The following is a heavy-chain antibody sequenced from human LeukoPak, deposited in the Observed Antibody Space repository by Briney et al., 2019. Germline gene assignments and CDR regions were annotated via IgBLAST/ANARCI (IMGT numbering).Heavy chain of an antibody. CDR3: ARRAGEYSHPYDY. V-gene: IGHV3-53*01. CDR1: GFTVSSNS. J-gene: IGHJ4*02. CDR2: IYSGGNT. D-gene: IGHD4-17*01. Sequence: PGGSLRLSCTVSGFTVSSNSMSWGRQAPGKGLEWVSFIYSGGNTLYSDSVKGRFTISRDNSKNTLYLQMNSLRAEDTAVYYCARRAGEYSHPYDYWGQGTLVTVSS.